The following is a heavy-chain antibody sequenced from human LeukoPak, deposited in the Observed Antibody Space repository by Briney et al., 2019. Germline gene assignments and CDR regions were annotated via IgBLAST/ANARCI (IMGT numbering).Heavy chain of an antibody. Sequence: PGGSLRLSCAASGFTFSIYAMSWVRQAPGKGLEWVSAISGSGGSTYYADSVKGRFTISRDNSKNTLYLQMNSLRAGDTAVYYCAKDSWLIQLWLEYWGQGTLVTVSS. CDR3: AKDSWLIQLWLEY. V-gene: IGHV3-23*01. D-gene: IGHD5-18*01. CDR2: ISGSGGST. CDR1: GFTFSIYA. J-gene: IGHJ4*02.